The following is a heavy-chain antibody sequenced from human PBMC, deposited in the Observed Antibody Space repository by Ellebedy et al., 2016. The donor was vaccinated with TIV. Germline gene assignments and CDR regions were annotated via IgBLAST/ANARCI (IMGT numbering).Heavy chain of an antibody. CDR3: AHSTNGSGSYYDYYYYGMDV. Sequence: SGPTLVKPTQTLTLTCTFSGFSLSTSGVGVGWIRQPPGKALEWLALIYWNDDKRYSPSLKSRLTITKDTSKNQVVLTMTNMDPVDTATYYCAHSTNGSGSYYDYYYYGMDVWGQGTTVTVSS. J-gene: IGHJ6*02. V-gene: IGHV2-5*01. CDR1: GFSLSTSGVG. CDR2: IYWNDDK. D-gene: IGHD3-10*01.